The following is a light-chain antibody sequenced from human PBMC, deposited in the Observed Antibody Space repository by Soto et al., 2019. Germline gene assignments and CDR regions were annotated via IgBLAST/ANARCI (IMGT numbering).Light chain of an antibody. CDR1: ESVASPY. V-gene: IGKV3-20*01. Sequence: DIVLTQSPGTLSLSPGDRALLSCGASESVASPYVAWYQQKPGLPPRLLVSATSSRATGIPDRFRGSGSGRDFTLSISRLEPEDSALYFCQQYSNSPITFGQGTRLEIK. J-gene: IGKJ5*01. CDR2: ATS. CDR3: QQYSNSPIT.